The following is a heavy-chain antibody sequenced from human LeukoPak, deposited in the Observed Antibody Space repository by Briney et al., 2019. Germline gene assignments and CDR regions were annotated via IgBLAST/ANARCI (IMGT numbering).Heavy chain of an antibody. D-gene: IGHD6-25*01. CDR1: GFTFSSYE. CDR3: ARDATTAVGWVYMDV. V-gene: IGHV3-48*03. CDR2: ISDSGSTT. Sequence: GGSLRLSCAASGFTFSSYEMNWVRQAPGKGLEWVSHISDSGSTTYYANSVKGRFTISRDNGKNSVYLQMNSLTAEDTGLYYCARDATTAVGWVYMDVWGKGTTVTISS. J-gene: IGHJ6*03.